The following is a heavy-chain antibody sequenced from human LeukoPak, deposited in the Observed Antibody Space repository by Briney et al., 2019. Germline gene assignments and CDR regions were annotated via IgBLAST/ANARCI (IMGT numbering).Heavy chain of an antibody. CDR1: GFSLTTSGVG. Sequence: CGPTLVKPTQTLTLTCTFSGFSLTTSGVGVGWIRQPPGKALEWLALIYWNDHKPYSPALRSRLTVTKDTSKNQVVLTMTNMDPVDTATYYCAHSYDTAGYYYSRFDYWGQGTLVTVSS. CDR2: IYWNDHK. V-gene: IGHV2-5*01. CDR3: AHSYDTAGYYYSRFDY. J-gene: IGHJ4*02. D-gene: IGHD3-22*01.